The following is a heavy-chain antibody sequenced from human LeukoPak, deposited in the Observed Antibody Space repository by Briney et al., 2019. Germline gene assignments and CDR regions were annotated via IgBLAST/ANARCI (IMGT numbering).Heavy chain of an antibody. V-gene: IGHV3-74*01. J-gene: IGHJ5*02. D-gene: IGHD6-13*01. CDR2: INSDGSST. Sequence: GGSLRLSCAASGFTFSSYWMHWVGQAPGKGLVWVSRINSDGSSTSYADSVKGRFTISRDNAKNTLYLQMNSLRAEDTAVYYCAREQQLVPDTFDPWGQGTLVTVSS. CDR3: AREQQLVPDTFDP. CDR1: GFTFSSYW.